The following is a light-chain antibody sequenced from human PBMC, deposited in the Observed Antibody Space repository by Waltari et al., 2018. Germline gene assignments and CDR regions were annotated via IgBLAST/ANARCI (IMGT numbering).Light chain of an antibody. CDR1: QGIRSW. Sequence: DIQMTQSPPSVSASVGDRVTITCRASQGIRSWLSWYQQKHGKAPKLLIYATSNLQSGVPSRFRGSGSGTEFTLTISSLQPEDVATYYCQEANSFPLTFGGGTKVEI. J-gene: IGKJ4*01. V-gene: IGKV1-12*01. CDR3: QEANSFPLT. CDR2: ATS.